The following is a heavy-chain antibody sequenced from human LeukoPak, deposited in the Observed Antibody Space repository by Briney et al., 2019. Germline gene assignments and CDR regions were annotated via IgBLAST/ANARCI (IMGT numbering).Heavy chain of an antibody. J-gene: IGHJ3*02. Sequence: GASVKVSCKASGGTFSSYAISWVRQAPGQGLEWMGGIIPIFGTANYAQKFQGRVTITADESTSTAYMELSSLRSEDTAVYYCARGGNPTYYYGSGSYQHAFDIWGQGTMVTVSS. V-gene: IGHV1-69*13. CDR3: ARGGNPTYYYGSGSYQHAFDI. CDR1: GGTFSSYA. D-gene: IGHD3-10*01. CDR2: IIPIFGTA.